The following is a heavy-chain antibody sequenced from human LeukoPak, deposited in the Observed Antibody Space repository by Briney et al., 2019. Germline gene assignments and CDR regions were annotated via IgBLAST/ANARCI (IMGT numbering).Heavy chain of an antibody. D-gene: IGHD3-16*01. CDR2: MNQDGSEK. Sequence: GGSLRLSCAASGFTFSDSWMSWVRQAPGKGLEWVANMNQDGSEKDYVDSVKGRFTISRDNARNSLFLQMSSLRAEDTAVYYCATYTHWVAGDVWGQGTTVTVSS. V-gene: IGHV3-7*01. J-gene: IGHJ6*02. CDR3: ATYTHWVAGDV. CDR1: GFTFSDSW.